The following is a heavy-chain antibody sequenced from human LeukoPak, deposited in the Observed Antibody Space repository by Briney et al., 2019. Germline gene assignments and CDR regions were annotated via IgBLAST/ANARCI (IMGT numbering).Heavy chain of an antibody. CDR2: IYTSGST. D-gene: IGHD6-13*01. J-gene: IGHJ4*02. CDR3: ARAGYSSSWYRV. CDR1: GGSISSGSYY. V-gene: IGHV4-61*02. Sequence: SETLSLTCTVSGGSISSGSYYWSWIRQPAGKGLEWIGRIYTSGSTNYNPSLKSRVTISVDTSKNQFSLKLSSVTAADTAVYYCARAGYSSSWYRVWGQGTLVTVSS.